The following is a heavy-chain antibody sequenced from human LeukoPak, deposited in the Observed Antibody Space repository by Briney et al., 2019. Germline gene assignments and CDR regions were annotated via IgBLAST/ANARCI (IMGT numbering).Heavy chain of an antibody. Sequence: SETLSLTCAVYGGSFSGYYWSWIRQPPGKGLEWIGEINHSGSTNYNPALKSRATISVDTSKNQFSPKLNSVTAADTAVYYCASLSGYRFDYWGQGTLVTVSS. CDR3: ASLSGYRFDY. J-gene: IGHJ4*02. CDR1: GGSFSGYY. D-gene: IGHD3-22*01. CDR2: INHSGST. V-gene: IGHV4-34*01.